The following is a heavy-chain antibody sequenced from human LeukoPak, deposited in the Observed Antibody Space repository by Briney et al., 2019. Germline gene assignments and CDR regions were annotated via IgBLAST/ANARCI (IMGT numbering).Heavy chain of an antibody. J-gene: IGHJ6*03. CDR1: GFTVSSNY. CDR2: IYSGGST. D-gene: IGHD4-11*01. Sequence: PGGSLRLSCAASGFTVSSNYMSWVRQAPGKGLEWVSVIYSGGSTYYADSVKGRFTISRDNSKNTLYLQMNSLRAEDTAVYYCARLDYGNFQYYMDVWGKGTTVTVSS. V-gene: IGHV3-53*01. CDR3: ARLDYGNFQYYMDV.